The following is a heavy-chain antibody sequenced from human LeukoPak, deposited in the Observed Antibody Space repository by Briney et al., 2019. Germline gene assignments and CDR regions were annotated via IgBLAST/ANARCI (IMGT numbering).Heavy chain of an antibody. CDR3: ARGPRKSCSGGSCYSVDY. V-gene: IGHV4-59*01. Sequence: SETLSLTCTVSGDSISSYYWTWIRQPPGKGLEWIGYIYYSGSTNYNTSLKSRVSMSVDTSNKQFSLNLNSVTAADTAVYYCARGPRKSCSGGSCYSVDYWGQGTLVTVSS. CDR1: GDSISSYY. D-gene: IGHD2-15*01. J-gene: IGHJ4*02. CDR2: IYYSGST.